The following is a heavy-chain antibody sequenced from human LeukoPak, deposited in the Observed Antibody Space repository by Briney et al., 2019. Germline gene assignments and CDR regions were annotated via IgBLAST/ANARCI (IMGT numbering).Heavy chain of an antibody. J-gene: IGHJ4*02. Sequence: GGSLRLSCAASGFTFSSYTMSWVRQAPGKGLEWVSVISGSGGTTYYADSVKGRFTISRDNAKNSLYLQMNSLRAEDTAVYYCARVLGTDWGQGTLVTVSS. D-gene: IGHD1-1*01. CDR2: ISGSGGTT. CDR1: GFTFSSYT. V-gene: IGHV3-23*01. CDR3: ARVLGTD.